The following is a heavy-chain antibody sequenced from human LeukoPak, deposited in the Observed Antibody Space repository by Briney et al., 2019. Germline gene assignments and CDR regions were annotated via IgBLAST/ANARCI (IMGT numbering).Heavy chain of an antibody. CDR1: GGSISSSSYY. Sequence: SETLSLTCTVSGGSISSSSYYWGWIRQPPGKGLEWIGSIYYSGSTYYNPSLKSRVTISVDTSKNQFSLKLSSVTAADTAVYYCARERAAAGKASFDYWGQGTLVTVSS. J-gene: IGHJ4*02. D-gene: IGHD6-13*01. CDR3: ARERAAAGKASFDY. V-gene: IGHV4-39*02. CDR2: IYYSGST.